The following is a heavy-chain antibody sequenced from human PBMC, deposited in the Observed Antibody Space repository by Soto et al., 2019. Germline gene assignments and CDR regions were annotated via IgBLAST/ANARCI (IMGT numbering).Heavy chain of an antibody. CDR1: GGSFSGYY. D-gene: IGHD3-3*01. V-gene: IGHV4-34*01. CDR2: INHSGST. J-gene: IGHJ5*02. Sequence: PSETLSLTCAVYGGSFSGYYWSWIRQPPGKGLEWIGEINHSGSTNYNPSLKSRVTISVDTSKNQFSLKLSSVTAADTAVYYCARGGNYDFWSGSLGWFDPWGQGTLVTVSS. CDR3: ARGGNYDFWSGSLGWFDP.